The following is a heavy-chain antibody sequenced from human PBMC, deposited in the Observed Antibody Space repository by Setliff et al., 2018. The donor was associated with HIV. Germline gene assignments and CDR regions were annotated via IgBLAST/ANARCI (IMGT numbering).Heavy chain of an antibody. J-gene: IGHJ6*03. CDR1: GFTFSDYY. Sequence: GGSLRLSCVASGFTFSDYYMIWIRQAPGQGLEWVSYISTSSATKYYADSVKGRFTISRDNAKNSLYLQMNSVRADDTAVYYCAKGPEQVIRYYYYFMDVWGKGTTVTVSS. D-gene: IGHD2-21*01. V-gene: IGHV3-11*01. CDR3: AKGPEQVIRYYYYFMDV. CDR2: ISTSSATK.